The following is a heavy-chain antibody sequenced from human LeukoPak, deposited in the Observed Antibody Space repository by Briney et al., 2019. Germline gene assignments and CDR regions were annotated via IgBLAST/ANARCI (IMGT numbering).Heavy chain of an antibody. CDR1: GFTFSSYA. Sequence: GGSLRLSCAASGFTFSSYAISWVRQAPGKGLEWVSSISTSGGSTFYADSVKGRFTISRDNSKNTLYLQMNSLRAEDTAIYYCAKAYSIGWLPFDYWGQGTQVTVSS. CDR2: ISTSGGST. D-gene: IGHD6-19*01. V-gene: IGHV3-23*01. J-gene: IGHJ4*02. CDR3: AKAYSIGWLPFDY.